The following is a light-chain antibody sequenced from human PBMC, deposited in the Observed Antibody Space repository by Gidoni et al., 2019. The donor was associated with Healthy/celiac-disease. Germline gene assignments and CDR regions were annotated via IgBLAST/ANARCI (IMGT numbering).Light chain of an antibody. Sequence: QSALTQPASVSRYPGQSITISCTGTSSDVGSYNLVSWYQQHPGKAPKLMSYEVSKRPSGVSNRVSGSKSGNTASRTISGLQAEDEADYYCCAYAGSSTWVFGGGTKLTVL. CDR3: CAYAGSSTWV. J-gene: IGLJ3*02. CDR2: EVS. V-gene: IGLV2-23*02. CDR1: SSDVGSYNL.